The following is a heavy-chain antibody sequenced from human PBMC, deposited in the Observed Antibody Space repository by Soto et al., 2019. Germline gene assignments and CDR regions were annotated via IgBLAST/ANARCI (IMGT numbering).Heavy chain of an antibody. CDR1: CGSFSGHY. J-gene: IGHJ5*02. D-gene: IGHD3-10*01. Sequence: PSETVSLTCALSCGSFSGHYWSCIRQPPGEGLEWLAEIDDFGRTNYNPSLKSRINISLDASKNKFSLKLSSVTAADTAVYYCANFSLPMGPGFEPWGPGTPVTVSS. CDR2: IDDFGRT. CDR3: ANFSLPMGPGFEP. V-gene: IGHV4-34*01.